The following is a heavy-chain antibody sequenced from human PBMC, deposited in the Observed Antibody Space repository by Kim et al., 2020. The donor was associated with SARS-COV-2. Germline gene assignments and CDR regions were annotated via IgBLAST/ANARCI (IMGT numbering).Heavy chain of an antibody. CDR3: AKWSVAARSGNTFDS. V-gene: IGHV3-23*01. D-gene: IGHD3-3*01. J-gene: IGHJ4*02. Sequence: ENSGKGRFTISRDSSKNTLYLQMNSLRAEDTAVYYCAKWSVAARSGNTFDSWGQGTRVTVSS.